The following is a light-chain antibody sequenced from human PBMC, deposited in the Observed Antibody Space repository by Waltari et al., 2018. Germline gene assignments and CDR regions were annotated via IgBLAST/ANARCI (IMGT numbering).Light chain of an antibody. J-gene: IGKJ2*03. V-gene: IGKV1-27*01. CDR3: QDYGSAPYS. CDR1: HGITNY. CDR2: GAS. Sequence: DIRMTQSPPSLSAFVGDRVTINCRASHGITNYLAWYQQKPGKGPELLIYGASTLQSGVPSRFSGGGSGTDFTLTISSLQPEDVGSYYCQDYGSAPYSFGPGTKVEI.